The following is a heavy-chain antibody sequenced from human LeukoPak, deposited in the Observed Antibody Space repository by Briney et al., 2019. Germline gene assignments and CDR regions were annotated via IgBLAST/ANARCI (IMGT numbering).Heavy chain of an antibody. Sequence: GASVKVSCKASGGTFSSYAISWVRQAPGQGLEWMGRIIPILGIANYAQKFQGRVTITADKSTSTAYMELSSLRSEDTAVYYCARHRPQNYDTTNHLYYYYGMDVWGQGTTVTVSS. J-gene: IGHJ6*02. CDR3: ARHRPQNYDTTNHLYYYYGMDV. D-gene: IGHD3-9*01. V-gene: IGHV1-69*04. CDR2: IIPILGIA. CDR1: GGTFSSYA.